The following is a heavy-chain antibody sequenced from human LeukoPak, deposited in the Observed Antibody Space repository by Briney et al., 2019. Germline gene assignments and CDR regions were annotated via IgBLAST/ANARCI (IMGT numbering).Heavy chain of an antibody. Sequence: PSETLSHTCTVSGGSISSSSYYWGWIRQPPGKGLEWIGSIYYSGSTYYNPSLKSRLSISVDTSKNQFSVKLSSVTAADTAVYYCAREGVMYDGSGIPGYWGQGTLVTVSS. J-gene: IGHJ4*02. V-gene: IGHV4-39*07. D-gene: IGHD3-10*01. CDR2: IYYSGST. CDR3: AREGVMYDGSGIPGY. CDR1: GGSISSSSYY.